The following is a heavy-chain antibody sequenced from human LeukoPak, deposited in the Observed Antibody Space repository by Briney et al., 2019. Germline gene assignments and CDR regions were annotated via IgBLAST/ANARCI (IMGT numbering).Heavy chain of an antibody. V-gene: IGHV3-23*01. CDR3: AKDHMRPRIVGPTRSAFDI. CDR1: GFTFSSYG. J-gene: IGHJ3*02. CDR2: INNSGDRT. Sequence: GGSLRLSCGASGFTFSSYGMSWVRQAPGKGLEWVSGINNSGDRTYYADSVKGRFTISRDNSKNIVYLQMKSLRAEDTAVYYCAKDHMRPRIVGPTRSAFDIWGQGTMVTVSS. D-gene: IGHD1-26*01.